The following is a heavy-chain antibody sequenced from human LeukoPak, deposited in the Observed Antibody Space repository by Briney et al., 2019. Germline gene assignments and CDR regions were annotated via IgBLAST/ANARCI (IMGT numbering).Heavy chain of an antibody. Sequence: GGSLRLSCAASGFTFSSYWISWVRQAPGKGLEWVANIKQDGSEKYYVDSVKGRFTISRDNAKNSLYLQMNSLRAEDTAVYYCARELLSYYGSGSLNYWGQGTLVTVSS. D-gene: IGHD3-10*01. CDR3: ARELLSYYGSGSLNY. V-gene: IGHV3-7*03. CDR2: IKQDGSEK. CDR1: GFTFSSYW. J-gene: IGHJ4*02.